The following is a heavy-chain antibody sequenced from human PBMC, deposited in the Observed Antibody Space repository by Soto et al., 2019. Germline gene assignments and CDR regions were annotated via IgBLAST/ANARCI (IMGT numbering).Heavy chain of an antibody. D-gene: IGHD6-19*01. CDR2: IYTSGST. V-gene: IGHV4-4*07. CDR1: GGSISSYE. CDR3: AREAVAVAPTGYGMDV. J-gene: IGHJ6*02. Sequence: XETLSVSATVSGGSISSYEWSWIRQPAGKGLEWIGRIYTSGSTNYNPSPKSRVTMSVDTSKNQFSLKLSSVTAADTAVYYCAREAVAVAPTGYGMDVWGQGTTVTVSS.